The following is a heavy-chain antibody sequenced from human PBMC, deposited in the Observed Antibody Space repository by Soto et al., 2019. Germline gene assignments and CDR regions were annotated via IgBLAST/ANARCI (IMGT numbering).Heavy chain of an antibody. V-gene: IGHV4-34*01. CDR2: INHSGST. Sequence: SETLSLTCXVYGGSFSGYYWSWIRQPPGKGLEWIGEINHSGSTNYNPSLKSRVTISVDTSKNQFSLKLSSVTAADTAVYYCARGSEAAAVGGYWGQGTLVTVSS. CDR1: GGSFSGYY. J-gene: IGHJ4*02. D-gene: IGHD6-13*01. CDR3: ARGSEAAAVGGY.